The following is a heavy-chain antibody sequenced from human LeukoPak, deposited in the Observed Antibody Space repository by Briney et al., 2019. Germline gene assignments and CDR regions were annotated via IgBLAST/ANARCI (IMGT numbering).Heavy chain of an antibody. J-gene: IGHJ4*02. CDR2: IYYSGST. D-gene: IGHD6-19*01. CDR3: ARAEYSSGFGFDY. Sequence: PSETLSLTCTVSGGSISSYYWSWIRQPPGKGLEWIGYIYYSGSTNYNPSLKSRVTISVDTSKNQFSLKLSSVTAADTAVYYCARAEYSSGFGFDYWGQGTLVTVSS. V-gene: IGHV4-59*01. CDR1: GGSISSYY.